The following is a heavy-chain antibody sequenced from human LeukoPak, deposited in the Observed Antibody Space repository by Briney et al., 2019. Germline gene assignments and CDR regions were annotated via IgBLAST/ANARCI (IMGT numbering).Heavy chain of an antibody. CDR2: IWYDGSNK. Sequence: PGGSLRRSCAASGFTFSSYGMHWVRQAPGKGLEWVAVIWYDGSNKYYADSVKGRFTISRDNSKNTLYLQMNSLRAEDAAVYYCARDLEYYYGSGSINWFDPWGQGTLVTVSS. V-gene: IGHV3-33*01. CDR1: GFTFSSYG. J-gene: IGHJ5*02. CDR3: ARDLEYYYGSGSINWFDP. D-gene: IGHD3-10*01.